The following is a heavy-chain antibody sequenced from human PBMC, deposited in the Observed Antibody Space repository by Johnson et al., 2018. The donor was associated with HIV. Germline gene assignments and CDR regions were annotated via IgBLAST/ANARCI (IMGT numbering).Heavy chain of an antibody. CDR1: GLTVSSNY. J-gene: IGHJ3*02. Sequence: VQLVESGGGLVQPGGSLRLSCAASGLTVSSNYMSWVRQAPGKGLEWVSGISWNSGSTGYADSVKGRFTISRDNAKNSLYLQMNSLRAEDTALYYCARKSAFDAFDIWGQGTMVTVSS. V-gene: IGHV3-20*04. CDR3: ARKSAFDAFDI. CDR2: ISWNSGST.